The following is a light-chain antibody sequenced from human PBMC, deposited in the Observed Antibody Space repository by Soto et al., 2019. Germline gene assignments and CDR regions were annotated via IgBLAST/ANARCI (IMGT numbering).Light chain of an antibody. Sequence: EVVLTQSPATLSLSPGEKATLSCRASQDINTYLGWYQQKPGQPPRLLIYDASNRATGIPARFSGSGSGTEFTLTISSLQSEDFAVYYCHQYNHWLTWTFGQGTKVDIK. J-gene: IGKJ1*01. V-gene: IGKV3-15*01. CDR3: HQYNHWLTWT. CDR1: QDINTY. CDR2: DAS.